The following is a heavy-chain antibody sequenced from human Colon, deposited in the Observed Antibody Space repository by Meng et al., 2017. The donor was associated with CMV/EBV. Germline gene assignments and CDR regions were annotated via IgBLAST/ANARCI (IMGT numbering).Heavy chain of an antibody. V-gene: IGHV4-34*01. CDR1: GGSFSGYY. CDR3: ANAMGAKGVRGDY. CDR2: INHSGST. D-gene: IGHD1-26*01. Sequence: SETLSLTCAVYGGSFSGYYWSWIRQFPGKGLEWIGEINHSGSTNYNPSLKSRVTMSVDTSKSEISLKLSSVTAADTAVYYCANAMGAKGVRGDYWGQGTLVTVSS. J-gene: IGHJ4*02.